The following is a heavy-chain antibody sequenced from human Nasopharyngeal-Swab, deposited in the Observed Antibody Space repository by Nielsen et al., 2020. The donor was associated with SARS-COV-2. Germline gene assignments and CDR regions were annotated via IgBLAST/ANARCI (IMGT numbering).Heavy chain of an antibody. CDR3: AREVQIPTTVVTRRHFDY. CDR1: GYTFTSYA. J-gene: IGHJ4*02. CDR2: INTNTGNP. V-gene: IGHV7-4-1*02. D-gene: IGHD4-23*01. Sequence: ASVKVSCKASGYTFTSYAMNWVRQAPGQGLEWMGWINTNTGNPTYAQGFTGRFVFSLDTSVSTAYLQISSLKAEDTAVYYCAREVQIPTTVVTRRHFDYWGQGTLVTVSS.